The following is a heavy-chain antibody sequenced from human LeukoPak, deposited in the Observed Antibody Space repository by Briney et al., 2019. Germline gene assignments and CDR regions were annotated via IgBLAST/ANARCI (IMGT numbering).Heavy chain of an antibody. J-gene: IGHJ4*02. CDR3: ARDHSGGSQVFDY. V-gene: IGHV1-18*01. Sequence: ASVKVSSKASVYTFTNYGIAWVRHAPGQGLDWMGWISAYNGNKRYAQKVQDRVTMTTDTSTGTAYMELRDLRFDDTAIYYCARDHSGGSQVFDYWGQGTLVTVSS. D-gene: IGHD6-25*01. CDR1: VYTFTNYG. CDR2: ISAYNGNK.